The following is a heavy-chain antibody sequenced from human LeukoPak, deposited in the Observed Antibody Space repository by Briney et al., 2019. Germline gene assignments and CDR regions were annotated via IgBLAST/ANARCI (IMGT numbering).Heavy chain of an antibody. J-gene: IGHJ6*03. CDR1: GFTFSSYW. Sequence: GGSLRLSCATSGFTFSSYWMSWVRQAPGKGLEWVANIKQEGSEKYYVDSVKGRFTISRDNAKNFLYLQMNSLKAEDTALFYCARYLRKLYGRGGDYYFDMDVWGKGTTVTVSS. D-gene: IGHD1-26*01. CDR3: ARYLRKLYGRGGDYYFDMDV. CDR2: IKQEGSEK. V-gene: IGHV3-7*03.